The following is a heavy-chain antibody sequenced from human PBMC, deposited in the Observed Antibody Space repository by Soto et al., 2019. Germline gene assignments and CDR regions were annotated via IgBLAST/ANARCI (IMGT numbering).Heavy chain of an antibody. CDR1: GGSLSSSSW. V-gene: IGHV4-4*02. CDR2: IFYSGST. J-gene: IGHJ4*02. Sequence: SETLSLTCAVSGGSLSSSSWWSWVRQPPGKTLEWLGEIFYSGSTKYNPSLNSRFTISADQSKNDFSLRLSSVTAADTAVYYCVHHGGVPYYHDFWGQGMLVTVSS. D-gene: IGHD2-8*01. CDR3: VHHGGVPYYHDF.